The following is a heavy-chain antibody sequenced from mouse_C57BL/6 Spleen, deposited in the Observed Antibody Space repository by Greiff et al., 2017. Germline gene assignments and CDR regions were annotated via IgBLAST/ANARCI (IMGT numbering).Heavy chain of an antibody. D-gene: IGHD1-1*01. V-gene: IGHV1-80*01. J-gene: IGHJ2*01. CDR1: GYAFSSYW. Sequence: VKLMESGAELVKPGASVKISCTASGYAFSSYWMNWVKQRPGKGLEWIGQIYPGDGDTNYNGKFKGKATLTADKASSTAYMQLSSLISEDSAVYFCARHGSFDYWGQGTTLTSSS. CDR2: IYPGDGDT. CDR3: ARHGSFDY.